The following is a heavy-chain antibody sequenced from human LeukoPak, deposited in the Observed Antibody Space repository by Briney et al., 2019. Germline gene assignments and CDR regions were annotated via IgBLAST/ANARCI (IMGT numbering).Heavy chain of an antibody. CDR3: ARDGFSDY. CDR1: GFTFSTYS. CDR2: ISSNSIYI. Sequence: GGSLRLSCAASGFTFSTYSMNWVRQAPGKGLEWVSSISSNSIYIYYADSVEGRFTISRDNTKNSLYLQINSLRAEDTAVYYCARDGFSDYWGQGTLVTVSS. J-gene: IGHJ4*02. D-gene: IGHD5-12*01. V-gene: IGHV3-21*01.